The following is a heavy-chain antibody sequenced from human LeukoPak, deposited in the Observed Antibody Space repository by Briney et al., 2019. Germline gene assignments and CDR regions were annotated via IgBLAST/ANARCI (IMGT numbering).Heavy chain of an antibody. Sequence: ASVKVSCKASGYTFSDYAMHWVRQAPGQRLEWMGWINAGNGDTKYSQKFRGRVTITWDTSANTVHMELSSLRSEDTAVYYCARNLVGKADFDYWGQGTLVTVSS. D-gene: IGHD6-19*01. V-gene: IGHV1-3*01. CDR1: GYTFSDYA. J-gene: IGHJ4*02. CDR2: INAGNGDT. CDR3: ARNLVGKADFDY.